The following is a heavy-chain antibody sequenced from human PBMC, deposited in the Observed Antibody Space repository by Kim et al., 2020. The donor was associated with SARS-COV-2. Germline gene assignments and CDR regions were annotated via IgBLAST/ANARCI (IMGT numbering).Heavy chain of an antibody. CDR3: ARHHSIVNWFDP. V-gene: IGHV4-39*01. CDR2: IYYSGST. CDR1: GGSISSSSYY. D-gene: IGHD2-21*01. J-gene: IGHJ5*02. Sequence: SETLSLTCTVSGGSISSSSYYWGWIRQPPGKGLEWIGSIYYSGSTYYNPSLKSRVTISVDTSKNQFSLKLSSVTAADTAVYYCARHHSIVNWFDPWGQGTLVTVSS.